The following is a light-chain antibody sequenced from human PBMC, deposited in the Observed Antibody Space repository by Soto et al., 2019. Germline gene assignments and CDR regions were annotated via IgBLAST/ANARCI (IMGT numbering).Light chain of an antibody. CDR1: SSDVGRYNS. Sequence: QSALTQPASVSGSPGQSITISCTGTSSDVGRYNSVSWYQQHPGKAPKLMIYEVSNRPSGISNRFSGSKSGNTASLTISGLQAEDEADYYCNSYTTTSNPHVVFGGGTKVTVL. CDR3: NSYTTTSNPHVV. J-gene: IGLJ2*01. CDR2: EVS. V-gene: IGLV2-14*01.